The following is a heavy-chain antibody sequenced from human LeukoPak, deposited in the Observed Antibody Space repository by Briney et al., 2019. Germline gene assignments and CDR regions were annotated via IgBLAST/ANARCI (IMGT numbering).Heavy chain of an antibody. CDR2: TSSSDAGT. CDR3: AKAPVTSCRGAYCYPFDS. J-gene: IGHJ4*02. Sequence: PGGSLKLSCAASGFTLSTYAMSCVRQTPGKGLEWVAATSSSDAGTYHADSVRGRFTISRDNSKNTLYLQMNSLRAEDAAVYFCAKAPVTSCRGAYCYPFDSWGQGTLVTVSS. CDR1: GFTLSTYA. V-gene: IGHV3-23*01. D-gene: IGHD2-21*01.